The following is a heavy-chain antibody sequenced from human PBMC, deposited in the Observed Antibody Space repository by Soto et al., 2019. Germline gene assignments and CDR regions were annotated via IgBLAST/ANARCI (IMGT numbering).Heavy chain of an antibody. CDR3: AARTHPQGYCSGGSCYGGSDY. CDR2: IVVGSGNT. V-gene: IGHV1-58*01. CDR1: GFTFTSSA. Sequence: GASVKVSCKASGFTFTSSAVQWVRQARGQRLEWIGWIVVGSGNTNYAQKFQERVTITRDMSTSTAYMELSSLRSEDTAVYYCAARTHPQGYCSGGSCYGGSDYWGQGTLVTVSS. D-gene: IGHD2-15*01. J-gene: IGHJ4*02.